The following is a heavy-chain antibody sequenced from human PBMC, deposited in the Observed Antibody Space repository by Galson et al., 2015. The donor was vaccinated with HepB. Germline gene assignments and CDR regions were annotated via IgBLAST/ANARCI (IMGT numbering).Heavy chain of an antibody. D-gene: IGHD2-21*02. V-gene: IGHV3-23*01. CDR2: ISGFGSST. CDR3: AKGAVVTAPIYFDY. Sequence: SLRLSCAASGFTFSNYAMSWVRRTPGKGLELVSAISGFGSSTYYADSVKGRFTISRDNSRNTMFLQMNSLRAEDTAVYYCAKGAVVTAPIYFDYWGQGTLVTVSS. CDR1: GFTFSNYA. J-gene: IGHJ4*02.